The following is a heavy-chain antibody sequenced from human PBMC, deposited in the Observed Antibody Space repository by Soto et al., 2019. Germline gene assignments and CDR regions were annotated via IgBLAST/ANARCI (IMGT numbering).Heavy chain of an antibody. Sequence: EVQLLESGGGLVQPGGSLRLSCAASGFTFSNYAMSWVRQAPGKGLEWVSGLSDGGGSTFYADSVKGRFTISRDNAKNTLYLQMSRLRAEGTAVYYCAKKGTASPYNWFDPWGQGTLVTVSS. CDR2: LSDGGGST. D-gene: IGHD2-21*02. CDR1: GFTFSNYA. CDR3: AKKGTASPYNWFDP. V-gene: IGHV3-23*01. J-gene: IGHJ5*02.